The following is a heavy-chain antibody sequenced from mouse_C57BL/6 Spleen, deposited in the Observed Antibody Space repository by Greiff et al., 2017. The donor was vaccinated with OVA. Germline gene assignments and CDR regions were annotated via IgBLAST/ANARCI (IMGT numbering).Heavy chain of an antibody. Sequence: QVQLQQPGTELVKPGASVKLSCKASGYTFTSYWMHWVKQRPGHGLAWIGNINPSNGGTNYNEKFKSKATLTVDKSSSTAYMQLSSLTSEDSAVYYCASIYYCNYGFAYWGQGTLVTVSA. V-gene: IGHV1-53*01. D-gene: IGHD2-1*01. J-gene: IGHJ3*01. CDR3: ASIYYCNYGFAY. CDR1: GYTFTSYW. CDR2: INPSNGGT.